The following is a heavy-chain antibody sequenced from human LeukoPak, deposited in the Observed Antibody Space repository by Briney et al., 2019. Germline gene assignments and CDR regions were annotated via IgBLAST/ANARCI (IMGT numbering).Heavy chain of an antibody. CDR1: GGTFSSYA. CDR3: AQGDWNYRNYHYMDV. V-gene: IGHV1-69*05. CDR2: IIPIFGTA. J-gene: IGHJ6*03. D-gene: IGHD1-7*01. Sequence: SVTVSCKASGGTFSSYAISWVRQAPGQGLEWMGGIIPIFGTANYAQKFQGRVTITTDESTSTAYMELSSLRSEDTAVYYCAQGDWNYRNYHYMDVWGKGTTVTVSS.